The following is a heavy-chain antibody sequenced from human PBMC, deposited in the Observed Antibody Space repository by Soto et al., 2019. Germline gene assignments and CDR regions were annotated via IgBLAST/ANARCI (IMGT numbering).Heavy chain of an antibody. CDR1: GYTFTSYG. J-gene: IGHJ3*02. D-gene: IGHD3-3*01. CDR3: TRFFPARRAFDI. Sequence: GASVKVSCKASGYTFTSYGISWVRQAPGQGLEWMGWISAYNGNTNYAQKHKGRVTMTTDTSTSTANMELRSLRSDDTAVYYCTRFFPARRAFDIWGQGTMVTVSS. CDR2: ISAYNGNT. V-gene: IGHV1-18*01.